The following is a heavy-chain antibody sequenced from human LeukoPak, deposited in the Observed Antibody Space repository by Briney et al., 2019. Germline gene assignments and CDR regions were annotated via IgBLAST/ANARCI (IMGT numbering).Heavy chain of an antibody. J-gene: IGHJ4*02. CDR2: ISGSSTYI. Sequence: GGSLRLSCAASGFTFSSYSMNWVRQAPGKGPEWVSSISGSSTYIYYADSVKGRFTISRANAKNSLYLQMNSLRAEDTAVYYCARDWDLADYWGQGTLVTVSS. V-gene: IGHV3-21*03. CDR3: ARDWDLADY. CDR1: GFTFSSYS. D-gene: IGHD1-26*01.